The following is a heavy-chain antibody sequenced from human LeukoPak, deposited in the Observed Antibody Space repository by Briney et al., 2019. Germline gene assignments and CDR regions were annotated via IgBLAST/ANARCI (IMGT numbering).Heavy chain of an antibody. CDR2: INHSGST. CDR3: ARVYFDYVWDTYRYPVKDAFDI. V-gene: IGHV4-34*01. J-gene: IGHJ3*02. Sequence: SETLSLTCTVYGGSFSAYYWSWIRQPPGEGLEWIGEINHSGSTNYNPSLKSRVTISVDTSKNQISLKLSSVTAADTAVYSCARVYFDYVWDTYRYPVKDAFDIWGQGTMVTVSS. D-gene: IGHD3-16*02. CDR1: GGSFSAYY.